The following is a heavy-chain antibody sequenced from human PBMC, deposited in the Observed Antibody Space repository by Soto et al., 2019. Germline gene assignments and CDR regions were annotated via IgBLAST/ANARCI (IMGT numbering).Heavy chain of an antibody. CDR3: AGGRGTYADN. V-gene: IGHV4-31*03. D-gene: IGHD2-2*01. J-gene: IGHJ4*02. CDR1: GDSISSGGFH. Sequence: QVHLQESGPGLVKPSQTLSLTCTVSGDSISSGGFHWSWIRQHPGKGLEWIGYIYHSGSAFYNPSLKSRLTISVDTPNNQFSLGRSSVTAADTAVYYCAGGRGTYADNWGQGTLVIVSS. CDR2: IYHSGSA.